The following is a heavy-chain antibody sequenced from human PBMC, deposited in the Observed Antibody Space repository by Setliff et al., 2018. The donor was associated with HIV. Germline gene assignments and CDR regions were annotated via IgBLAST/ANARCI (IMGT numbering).Heavy chain of an antibody. CDR2: IYNSGST. V-gene: IGHV4-34*01. J-gene: IGHJ4*02. Sequence: LSLTCAVYGGSFSGYYWGWIRQPPGKGLEWIGNIYNSGSTYYSSSLRSRVTISVDTSKNHFALTMKSVTAADTAVYFCARTWWDYDLWSGYLYYFDYWGQGTLVTVSS. CDR1: GGSFSGYY. CDR3: ARTWWDYDLWSGYLYYFDY. D-gene: IGHD3-3*01.